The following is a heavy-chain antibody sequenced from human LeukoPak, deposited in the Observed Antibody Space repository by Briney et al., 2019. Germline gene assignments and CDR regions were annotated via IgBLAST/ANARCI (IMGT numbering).Heavy chain of an antibody. CDR2: INPNSGAT. V-gene: IGHV1-2*02. J-gene: IGHJ3*02. Sequence: ASVKVSCKASGYTFTSYGISWVRQAPGQGLEWMGWINPNSGATNYAQKFQGRVTMTRDTSISTAYMELSSLRSEDTAVYYCAIESALDIWGQGTMVTVSS. CDR3: AIESALDI. CDR1: GYTFTSYG.